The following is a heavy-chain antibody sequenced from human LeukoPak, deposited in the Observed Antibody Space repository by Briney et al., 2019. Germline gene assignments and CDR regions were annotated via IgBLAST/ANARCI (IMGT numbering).Heavy chain of an antibody. Sequence: ASVKVSCKASGYTFTSYYMHWVRQAPGQGLEWMGIINPSGGSTSYAQKFQGRVTMTRDTSTSTVYMELSSLRSEDTAVYYCVRFYYYGSGTHSNWFDPWGQGTLVTVSS. CDR2: INPSGGST. J-gene: IGHJ5*02. V-gene: IGHV1-46*01. CDR1: GYTFTSYY. D-gene: IGHD3-10*01. CDR3: VRFYYYGSGTHSNWFDP.